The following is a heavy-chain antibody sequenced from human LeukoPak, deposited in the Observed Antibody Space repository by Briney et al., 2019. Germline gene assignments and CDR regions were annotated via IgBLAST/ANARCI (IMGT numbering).Heavy chain of an antibody. CDR3: ARGRVGANFVLDY. V-gene: IGHV4-39*01. D-gene: IGHD1-26*01. J-gene: IGHJ4*02. Sequence: SETLSLTCTVSGGSISSSSYYWGWIRQPPGKGLEWIGSIYYSGSTYYNPSLKSRVTISVDTSKNQFSLKLSSVTAADTAVYYCARGRVGANFVLDYWGQGTLVTVSS. CDR2: IYYSGST. CDR1: GGSISSSSYY.